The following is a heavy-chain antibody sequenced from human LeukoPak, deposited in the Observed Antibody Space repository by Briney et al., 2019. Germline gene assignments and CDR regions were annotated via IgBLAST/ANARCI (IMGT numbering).Heavy chain of an antibody. CDR1: GYTFTSYY. Sequence: ASVKVSCKASGYTFTSYYMHWVRQAPGQGLEWMGIINPSGGSTSYAQKFQGRVTMTRDTSTSTAYMELRSLMSDDTAVYFCARGRRRLQPFDIWGQGTMVTVSS. J-gene: IGHJ3*02. CDR3: ARGRRRLQPFDI. D-gene: IGHD5-12*01. CDR2: INPSGGST. V-gene: IGHV1-46*01.